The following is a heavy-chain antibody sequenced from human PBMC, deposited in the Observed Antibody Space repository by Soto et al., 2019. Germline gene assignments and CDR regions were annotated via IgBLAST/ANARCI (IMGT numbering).Heavy chain of an antibody. CDR1: GFTFSSYE. CDR3: AKDRSSTHYYGMDV. Sequence: GGSLRLSCAASGFTFSSYEMNWVRQAPGKGLEWVSYISSSGSTIYYADSVKGRFTISRDNSKNTLYLQMNSLRAEDTAVYYCAKDRSSTHYYGMDVWGQGTTVTVSS. CDR2: ISSSGSTI. D-gene: IGHD6-13*01. V-gene: IGHV3-48*03. J-gene: IGHJ6*02.